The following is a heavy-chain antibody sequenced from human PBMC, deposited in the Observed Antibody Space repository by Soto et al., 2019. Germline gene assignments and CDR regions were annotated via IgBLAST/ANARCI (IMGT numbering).Heavy chain of an antibody. D-gene: IGHD3-22*01. J-gene: IGHJ6*02. CDR1: GFTFSNYA. CDR2: ISGGDVST. Sequence: PGGSLRLSCAASGFTFSNYALTWVRQAPGKALEWVSTISGGDVSTFYADSVKGRFTISRDNSKNTLYLQMNSLRVEDTAVYYCAKDQGTSGYYFRYYYYGMDVWGQGTTVTVSS. V-gene: IGHV3-23*01. CDR3: AKDQGTSGYYFRYYYYGMDV.